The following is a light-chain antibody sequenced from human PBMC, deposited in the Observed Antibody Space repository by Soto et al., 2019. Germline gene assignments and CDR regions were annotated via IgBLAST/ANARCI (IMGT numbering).Light chain of an antibody. CDR1: QSVRGNY. Sequence: IVLTQSPGTLSLSPGERATLSCRASQSVRGNYLAWYQQKPRQSPRLLIYGSSDRATGIPDRFSGSGSATDFTLTITRVEPEDFAVYYCQQYGSSPPYTFGQGTKLEIK. J-gene: IGKJ2*01. V-gene: IGKV3-20*01. CDR3: QQYGSSPPYT. CDR2: GSS.